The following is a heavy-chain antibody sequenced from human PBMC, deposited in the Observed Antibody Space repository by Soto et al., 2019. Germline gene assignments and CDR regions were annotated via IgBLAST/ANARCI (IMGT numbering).Heavy chain of an antibody. CDR3: AGIYSGSPGGTLRY. J-gene: IGHJ4*02. CDR2: IYYSGST. V-gene: IGHV4-31*03. D-gene: IGHD1-26*01. CDR1: GGSISSGGYY. Sequence: QVQLQESGPGLVKPSQTLSLTCTVSGGSISSGGYYWSWIRQHPGKGLEWIGYIYYSGSTYYNPSLKSRVTISVDTSKTQCALKLSSVTAADTAVYYCAGIYSGSPGGTLRYWGQGTLVTVSS.